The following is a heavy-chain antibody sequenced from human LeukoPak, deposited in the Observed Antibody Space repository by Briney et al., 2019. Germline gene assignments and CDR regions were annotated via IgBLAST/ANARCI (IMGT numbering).Heavy chain of an antibody. D-gene: IGHD3-3*01. Sequence: PGGSLRLSCTASGFTFSSYGMRWVRQAPGKGLEWVAFIRYDGSSKYYADSVKGRFTISRDNSKNTLYLQMNSLRAEDTAVYYCAKEKDVLRFLEWLFGYWGQGTLVTVSS. CDR1: GFTFSSYG. V-gene: IGHV3-30*02. J-gene: IGHJ4*02. CDR3: AKEKDVLRFLEWLFGY. CDR2: IRYDGSSK.